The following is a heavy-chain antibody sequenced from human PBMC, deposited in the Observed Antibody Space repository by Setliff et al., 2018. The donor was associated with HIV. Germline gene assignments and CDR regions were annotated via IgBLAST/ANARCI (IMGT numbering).Heavy chain of an antibody. D-gene: IGHD2-2*01. Sequence: SLRLSCVVSGFTFDDYAVHWVRQAPGKGLEWVSSISWNSGSIGYVDSVKGRFTISRDNAKNSLYLQMNSLRVEDTAVYYCAKGPLGYCSTSSCYGRFDYWGQGTLVTVSS. CDR3: AKGPLGYCSTSSCYGRFDY. J-gene: IGHJ4*02. CDR1: GFTFDDYA. V-gene: IGHV3-9*01. CDR2: ISWNSGSI.